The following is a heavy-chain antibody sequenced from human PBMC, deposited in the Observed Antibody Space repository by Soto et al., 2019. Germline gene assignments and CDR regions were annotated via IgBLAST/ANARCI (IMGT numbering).Heavy chain of an antibody. D-gene: IGHD3-22*01. CDR3: AREYYDSSGYYRSY. Sequence: GGSLRLSSAASGCNVSSNYMSWVRQAPGKGLEWVSVIYSGGSTYYADSVKGRFTISRDNSKNTLYLQMNSLRAEDTAVYYCAREYYDSSGYYRSYWGQGTLVTVSS. V-gene: IGHV3-53*01. CDR2: IYSGGST. CDR1: GCNVSSNY. J-gene: IGHJ4*02.